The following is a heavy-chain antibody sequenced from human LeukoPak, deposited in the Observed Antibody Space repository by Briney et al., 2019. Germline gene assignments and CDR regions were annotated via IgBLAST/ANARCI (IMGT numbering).Heavy chain of an antibody. J-gene: IGHJ4*02. CDR3: AKDGHSSGWYGDY. D-gene: IGHD6-19*01. CDR1: GFTFSSYS. CDR2: ISSSSGYI. Sequence: GGSLRLSCAASGFTFSSYSMNWVRQAAGKGLGWVSSISSSSGYIYYADSVKGRFTISRDNAKNSLYLQMNSLRAEDTAVYYCAKDGHSSGWYGDYWGQGTLVTVSS. V-gene: IGHV3-21*01.